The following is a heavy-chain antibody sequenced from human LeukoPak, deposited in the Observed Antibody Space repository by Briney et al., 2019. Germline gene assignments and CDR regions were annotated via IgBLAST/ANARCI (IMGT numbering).Heavy chain of an antibody. CDR2: ISYDGSNK. J-gene: IGHJ4*02. Sequence: GGSLRLSCAASGFTFSSYGMHWVRQAPGKGLEWVAVISYDGSNKYYADSVKGRFTISRDNSKNTLYLQMSSLRVEDTAVYYCVKDFRRDYVIDCWGQGTLVTVSS. V-gene: IGHV3-30*18. CDR1: GFTFSSYG. CDR3: VKDFRRDYVIDC. D-gene: IGHD4-17*01.